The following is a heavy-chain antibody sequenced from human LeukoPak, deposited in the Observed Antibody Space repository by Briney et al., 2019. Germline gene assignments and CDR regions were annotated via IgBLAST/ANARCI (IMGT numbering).Heavy chain of an antibody. D-gene: IGHD2-2*02. CDR1: GFTFSSYA. CDR2: ISYDGTNK. Sequence: GGSLRLSCAASGFTFSSYAMNWVRQAPGKGLEWVAIISYDGTNKDYADSVKGRFTISRDNSRNTLYLQMNSLRAEDTAVYHCARDPLYTNSPPSYFDYWGQGTLVSVSS. J-gene: IGHJ4*02. CDR3: ARDPLYTNSPPSYFDY. V-gene: IGHV3-30-3*01.